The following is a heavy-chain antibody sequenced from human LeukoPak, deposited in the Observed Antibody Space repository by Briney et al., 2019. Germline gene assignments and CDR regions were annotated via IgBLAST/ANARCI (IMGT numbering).Heavy chain of an antibody. CDR1: GGSISSYY. CDR3: ARGGYGEV. Sequence: SETLSLTCTASGGSISSYYMSWIRQPAGKGLGWIGRIYTSGSTNYNPSLKSRVTMSVDTSKNKFSLKLSSVTAAETAVYYCARGGYGEVWGQGTTVTVSS. V-gene: IGHV4-4*07. J-gene: IGHJ6*02. D-gene: IGHD6-13*01. CDR2: IYTSGST.